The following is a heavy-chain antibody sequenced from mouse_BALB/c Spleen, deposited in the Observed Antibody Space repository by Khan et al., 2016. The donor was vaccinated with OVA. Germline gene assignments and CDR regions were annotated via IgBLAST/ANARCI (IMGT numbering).Heavy chain of an antibody. D-gene: IGHD1-1*01. CDR3: ARDYGSSYLVFDY. CDR2: ITYSGST. CDR1: GYSITSDYA. J-gene: IGHJ2*01. V-gene: IGHV3-2*02. Sequence: QLEESGPGLVKPSQSLSLTCTVTGYSITSDYAWNWIRQFPGNKLEWMAYITYSGSTGYNPSLKSRISITRDTSKNQSFLQLNSVTTEDTATYYCARDYGSSYLVFDYWGQGTTLTVSS.